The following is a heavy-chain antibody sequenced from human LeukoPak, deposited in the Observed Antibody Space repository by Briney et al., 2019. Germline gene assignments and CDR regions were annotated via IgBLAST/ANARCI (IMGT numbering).Heavy chain of an antibody. Sequence: QPGGSLRLSCSASGFTFSSYAMHWVRQAPGKGLEYVSAISSNGGSTYYADSVKGRFTISRDNSKNTLYLQMSSLRAEDTAVYYCVKDERYMSGSYFHFGDYWGQGTLVTVSS. CDR1: GFTFSSYA. J-gene: IGHJ4*02. D-gene: IGHD1-26*01. CDR2: ISSNGGST. V-gene: IGHV3-64D*06. CDR3: VKDERYMSGSYFHFGDY.